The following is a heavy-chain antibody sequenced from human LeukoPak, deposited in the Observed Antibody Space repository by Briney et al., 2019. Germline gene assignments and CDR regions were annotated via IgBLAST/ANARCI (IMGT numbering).Heavy chain of an antibody. J-gene: IGHJ4*02. CDR1: GGSISSYY. Sequence: SETLSLTYTVSGGSISSYYWSWIRQPPGKGLEWIGYIYYSGSTNYNPSLKSRVTISVDTSKNQFSLKLSSVTAADTAVYYCARESGNYARIIDYWGQGTLVTVSS. CDR2: IYYSGST. D-gene: IGHD4-11*01. V-gene: IGHV4-59*01. CDR3: ARESGNYARIIDY.